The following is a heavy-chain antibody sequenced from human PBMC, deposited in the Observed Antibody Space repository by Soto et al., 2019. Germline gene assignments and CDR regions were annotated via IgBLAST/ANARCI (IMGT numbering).Heavy chain of an antibody. D-gene: IGHD1-1*01. V-gene: IGHV4-34*01. CDR2: IKESGST. CDR3: ARGSGIVALPGELEDVNYDY. CDR1: GQSFSGHS. Sequence: QVQLQQWGAGLVKPSETLSLSCAVYGQSFSGHSWAWIRQPPGKGLEWIGEIKESGSTYYNPSLKSRVTNSTDTSKNQFSLKLSSVSAADTAAYFCARGSGIVALPGELEDVNYDYWGQGTLVNVSS. J-gene: IGHJ4*02.